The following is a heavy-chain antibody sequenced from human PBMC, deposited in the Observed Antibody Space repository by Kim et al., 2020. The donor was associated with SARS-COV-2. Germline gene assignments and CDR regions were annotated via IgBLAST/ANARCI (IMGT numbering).Heavy chain of an antibody. CDR3: ARDQALRYFNWLLGGMDV. CDR2: IYYSGST. J-gene: IGHJ6*02. V-gene: IGHV4-31*03. D-gene: IGHD3-9*01. Sequence: SETLSLTCTVSGGSISSGGYYWSWIRQHPGKGLEWIGYIYYSGSTYYNPSLKSRVTISVDTSKNQFSLKLSSVTAADTAVYYCARDQALRYFNWLLGGMDVWCQGTTVTVSS. CDR1: GGSISSGGYY.